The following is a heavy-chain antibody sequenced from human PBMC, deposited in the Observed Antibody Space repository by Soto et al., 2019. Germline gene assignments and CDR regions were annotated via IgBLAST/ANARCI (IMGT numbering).Heavy chain of an antibody. CDR1: GFTFSSYV. V-gene: IGHV3-23*01. D-gene: IGHD3-3*01. CDR3: AKGKSVEWLGYGMDV. J-gene: IGHJ6*02. CDR2: ISGSGGST. Sequence: GGSLRLSCAASGFTFSSYVMSWVRQAPGKGLEWVSPISGSGGSTYYADSVKGRFTISRDNSKNTLYLQMNSLRAEDTAVYYCAKGKSVEWLGYGMDVWGQGTTVTVSS.